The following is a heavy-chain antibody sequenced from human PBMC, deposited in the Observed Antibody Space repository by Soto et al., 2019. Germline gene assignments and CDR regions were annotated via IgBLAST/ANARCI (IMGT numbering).Heavy chain of an antibody. V-gene: IGHV3-23*01. CDR3: AKYRKAAIDYYYYYYMDV. CDR1: GFTFSSYA. J-gene: IGHJ6*03. CDR2: ISGSGGST. Sequence: EVQLLESGGGLVQPGGSLRLSCAASGFTFSSYAMSWVRQAPGKGLEWVSAISGSGGSTYYADSVKGRFTISRDNSKNTLYMEMNSVRAEDTAVYYWAKYRKAAIDYYYYYYMDVWGKGTTVTVSS. D-gene: IGHD2-2*01.